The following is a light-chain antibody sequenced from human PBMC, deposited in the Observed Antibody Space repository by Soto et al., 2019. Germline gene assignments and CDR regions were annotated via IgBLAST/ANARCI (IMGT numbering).Light chain of an antibody. CDR3: QQYGSSYPWT. CDR1: QSVSSNY. Sequence: EIVLTQSPGTLSLSPGERATLSCRASQSVSSNYLAWYQQKPGQAPRLLIYGASSRATGIPDRFSGSGSGTDFTLTIRRLEPEDFAVYYCQQYGSSYPWTFGQGTKVGI. V-gene: IGKV3-20*01. CDR2: GAS. J-gene: IGKJ1*01.